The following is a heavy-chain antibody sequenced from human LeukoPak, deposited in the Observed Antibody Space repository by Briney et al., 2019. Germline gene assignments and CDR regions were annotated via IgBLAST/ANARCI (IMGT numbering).Heavy chain of an antibody. V-gene: IGHV3-7*01. CDR2: IKQDGSEK. J-gene: IGHJ4*02. Sequence: GGSLRLSCAASGFTFSSYGMHWVRQAPGKGLEWVANIKQDGSEKYYVDSVKGRFTISRDNAKNSLYLQMNSLRAEDAAVYYCARVEYSGYYSVYYFDYWGQGTLVTVSS. D-gene: IGHD5-12*01. CDR3: ARVEYSGYYSVYYFDY. CDR1: GFTFSSYG.